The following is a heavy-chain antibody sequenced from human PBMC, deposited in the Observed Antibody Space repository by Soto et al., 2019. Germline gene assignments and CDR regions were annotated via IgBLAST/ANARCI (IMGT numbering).Heavy chain of an antibody. D-gene: IGHD1-26*01. J-gene: IGHJ4*02. CDR1: GYTFTSYG. CDR2: ISAYNGNT. V-gene: IGHV1-18*01. Sequence: QVQLVQSGAEVKKPGASVKVSCKASGYTFTSYGFIWARQAPGQGLEGMGWISAYNGNTNYAQKVQGRVTMTTDTSTTTAYMELRSMRSDDTAVYYCARDRGSYALDYWGQGTLVTVSS. CDR3: ARDRGSYALDY.